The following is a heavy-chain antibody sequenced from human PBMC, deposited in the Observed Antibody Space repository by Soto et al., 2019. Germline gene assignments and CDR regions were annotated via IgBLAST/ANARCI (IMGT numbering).Heavy chain of an antibody. CDR3: VRCYCSVGSFCACWHFDL. Sequence: QVQLVQSGGEVKKPGASVKVSCQASGYTFSDYAISWVRQAPGQGLEWMGWISASTRNTDQAQNFQGRVILTLDTSTNTAYMELRRLRSDDTAVYYCVRCYCSVGSFCACWHFDLWGRGTLVTVSS. J-gene: IGHJ2*01. CDR1: GYTFSDYA. CDR2: ISASTRNT. D-gene: IGHD2-15*01. V-gene: IGHV1-18*01.